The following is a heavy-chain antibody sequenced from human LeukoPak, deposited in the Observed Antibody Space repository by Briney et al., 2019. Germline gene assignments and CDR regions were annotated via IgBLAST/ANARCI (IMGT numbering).Heavy chain of an antibody. CDR1: GYTFTGYY. CDR3: AREGGILRYFDWLSQTNWFDP. Sequence: ASVKVSCKASGYTFTGYYMHWVRQAPGQGLEWMGWINLNSGGTNYAQKFQGRVTMTRDMSTSTVYMELSSLRSEDTAVYYCAREGGILRYFDWLSQTNWFDPWGQGTLVTVSS. J-gene: IGHJ5*02. D-gene: IGHD3-9*01. V-gene: IGHV1-2*02. CDR2: INLNSGGT.